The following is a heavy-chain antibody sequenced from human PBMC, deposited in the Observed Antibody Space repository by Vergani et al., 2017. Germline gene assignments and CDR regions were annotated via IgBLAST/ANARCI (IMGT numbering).Heavy chain of an antibody. D-gene: IGHD2-2*01. CDR1: GGSFSGYY. CDR3: ARGRPPLRYCSSTSCSSWFDP. Sequence: QLQLQESGPGLVKPSETLSLTCAVYGGSFSGYYWSWIRQPPGKGLEWIGEINHSGSTNYNPSLKSRVTISVDTSKNQFSLKLSSVTAADTAVYYCARGRPPLRYCSSTSCSSWFDPWGQGTLVTVSS. CDR2: INHSGST. J-gene: IGHJ5*02. V-gene: IGHV4-34*01.